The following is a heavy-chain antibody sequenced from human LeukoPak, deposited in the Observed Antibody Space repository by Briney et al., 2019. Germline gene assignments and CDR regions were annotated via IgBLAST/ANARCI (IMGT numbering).Heavy chain of an antibody. J-gene: IGHJ4*02. CDR2: IRYDGSNK. CDR1: GFTFSSYG. CDR3: AKDPTHYRVWDYYETIGLSY. Sequence: GGSLRLSCAASGFTFSSYGMHWVRQAPGEGLERVAFIRYDGSNKYYADSVKGRFTISRDNSKNTLNLQMNSLRAEDTAVYYCAKDPTHYRVWDYYETIGLSYWGQGTLVTVSS. D-gene: IGHD3-22*01. V-gene: IGHV3-30*02.